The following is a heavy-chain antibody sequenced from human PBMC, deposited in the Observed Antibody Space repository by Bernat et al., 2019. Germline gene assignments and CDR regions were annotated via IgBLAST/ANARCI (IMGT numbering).Heavy chain of an antibody. D-gene: IGHD5-18*01. CDR1: GGSFTGYH. CDR2: IYYSGST. Sequence: QVQLQQWGAGLLKPSETLSLTCDVFGGSFTGYHWSWIRQPPGQGLEWIGYIYYSGSTNYNPSLKSRVTISVDTSKNQFSLKLSSVTAADTAVYYCARQIQLGYYYYGMDVWGQGTTVTVSS. CDR3: ARQIQLGYYYYGMDV. V-gene: IGHV4-34*11. J-gene: IGHJ6*02.